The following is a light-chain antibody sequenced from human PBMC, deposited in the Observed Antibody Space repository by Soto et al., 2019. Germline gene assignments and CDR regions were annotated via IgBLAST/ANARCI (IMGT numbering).Light chain of an antibody. V-gene: IGLV2-14*01. J-gene: IGLJ2*01. CDR2: EVT. CDR3: NSYTNSSAVV. Sequence: ALTQPASVSVSPGQSITISCAGTRDDIGAYDYVSWYQQHPGNAPKLLVYEVTNRPSGVSDRFSGSKSGNTASLTISGLQAEDEADYYCNSYTNSSAVVFGGGTKVTVL. CDR1: RDDIGAYDY.